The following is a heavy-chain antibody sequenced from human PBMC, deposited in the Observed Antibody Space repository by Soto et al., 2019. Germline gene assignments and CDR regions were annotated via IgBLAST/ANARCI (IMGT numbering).Heavy chain of an antibody. J-gene: IGHJ5*02. D-gene: IGHD2-15*01. CDR1: GYTFTSYY. CDR2: INPSGGST. Sequence: ASVKVSCKASGYTFTSYYMHWVRQAPGQGLEWMGIINPSGGSTSYAQKFQGRVTMTRDTSTSTVYMELSSLRSEDTAVYYCARDPRGTGYGSGGSCYCSPWFDPWGQGTLVPVSS. V-gene: IGHV1-46*03. CDR3: ARDPRGTGYGSGGSCYCSPWFDP.